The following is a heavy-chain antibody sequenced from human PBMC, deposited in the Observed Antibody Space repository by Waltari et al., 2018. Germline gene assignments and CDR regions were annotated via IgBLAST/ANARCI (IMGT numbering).Heavy chain of an antibody. J-gene: IGHJ4*02. CDR3: ARARFRISLVAFY. CDR1: GGSISSGSYY. CDR2: IYTSGST. V-gene: IGHV4-61*02. D-gene: IGHD5-12*01. Sequence: QVQLQESGPGLVKPSQTLSLTCTVSGGSISSGSYYWSWIRQPAGKGLEWIGRIYTSGSTNYNPSLKSRVTISVDTSKNQFSLKLSSVTAADTAVYYCARARFRISLVAFYWGQGTLVTVSS.